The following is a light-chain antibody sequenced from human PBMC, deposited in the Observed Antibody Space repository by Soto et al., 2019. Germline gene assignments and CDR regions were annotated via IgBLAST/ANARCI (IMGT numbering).Light chain of an antibody. CDR1: QSINSAY. J-gene: IGKJ2*01. V-gene: IGKV3-20*01. CDR3: QQFGGSVYI. CDR2: GAS. Sequence: EIVLTQSPSTLSLSPGERATLSCRTSQSINSAYLAWYQQKPGQAPRLLIYGASTRATGIPDTFSGSGSGTDFTLTISRLEPEDFAVYYCQQFGGSVYIFGQGTKVEIK.